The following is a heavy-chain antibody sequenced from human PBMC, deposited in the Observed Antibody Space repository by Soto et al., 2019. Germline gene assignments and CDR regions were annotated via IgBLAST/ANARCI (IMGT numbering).Heavy chain of an antibody. CDR1: GFTFSSYG. Sequence: PGGSLGLSCAASGFTFSSYGMHWVRQAPGKGLEWVAVISYDGTNKYSADSVKGRFIISRDNSKNTLNLEMNSVRAEDTAAYYCVLWFYGSGFDVLGFCSQRSTVPVSAGM. CDR2: ISYDGTNK. V-gene: IGHV3-30*03. CDR3: VLWFYGSGFDVLGFCSQRSTVPVSAGM. J-gene: IGHJ6*01. D-gene: IGHD5-12*01.